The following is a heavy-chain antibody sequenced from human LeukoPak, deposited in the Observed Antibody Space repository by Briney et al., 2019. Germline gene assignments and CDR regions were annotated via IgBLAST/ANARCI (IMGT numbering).Heavy chain of an antibody. CDR3: ASRDILTGYYNPNFDY. CDR1: GYTFTGYY. Sequence: ASVKVSCKASGYTFTGYYMHWVRQAPGQGLEWMGWINPNSGGTNYAQKFQGRVTMTRDTSISTACMELSRLRSDDTAVYYCASRDILTGYYNPNFDYWGQGTLVTVSS. CDR2: INPNSGGT. D-gene: IGHD3-9*01. V-gene: IGHV1-2*02. J-gene: IGHJ4*02.